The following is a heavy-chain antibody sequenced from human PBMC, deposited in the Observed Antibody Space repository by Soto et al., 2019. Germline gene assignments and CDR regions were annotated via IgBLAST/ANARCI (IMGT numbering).Heavy chain of an antibody. V-gene: IGHV4-4*02. J-gene: IGHJ5*02. CDR1: GGSISSSNW. CDR3: ARAGTGGYSGYAVARTSWFDP. CDR2: IYHSGST. Sequence: QVQLQESGPGLVKPSGTLSLTCAVSGGSISSSNWWSWVRQPPGKGLEWIGEIYHSGSTNYNPSLQGRVTISVDKSKNQFSLKLSSVAAADTAVYYCARAGTGGYSGYAVARTSWFDPWGQGTLVTVSS. D-gene: IGHD5-12*01.